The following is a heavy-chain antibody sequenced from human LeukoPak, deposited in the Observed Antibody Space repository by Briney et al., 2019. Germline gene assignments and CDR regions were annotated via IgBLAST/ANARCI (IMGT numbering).Heavy chain of an antibody. D-gene: IGHD6-19*01. J-gene: IGHJ4*02. CDR3: ANSLAVAGPFDY. Sequence: TGGSLRLSCAASGFTFSNYAMNWVRQAPGRGLEWVSTISGSGGSTYYADSVKGRFTIPRDNSKNTLYLQMNSLRAEDTAVYYCANSLAVAGPFDYWGQGTLVTVSS. V-gene: IGHV3-23*01. CDR1: GFTFSNYA. CDR2: ISGSGGST.